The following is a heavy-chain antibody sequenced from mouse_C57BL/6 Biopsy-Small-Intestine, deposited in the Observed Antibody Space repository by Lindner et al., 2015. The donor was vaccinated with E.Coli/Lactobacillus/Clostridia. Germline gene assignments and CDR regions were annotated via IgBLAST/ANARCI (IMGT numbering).Heavy chain of an antibody. J-gene: IGHJ2*01. D-gene: IGHD2-10*02. CDR1: GYTFIDYA. V-gene: IGHV1-84*02. Sequence: SVKVSCKASGYTFIDYAIHWVRPGPPDKGLSGWAWINPGSGYTVYSWRFQGRVTINRDTSASTAYMELSSLRSEDTAVYYCARDSLVEDGTYFDYWGQGTLVTVSS. CDR3: ARDSLVEDGTYFDY. CDR2: INPGSGYT.